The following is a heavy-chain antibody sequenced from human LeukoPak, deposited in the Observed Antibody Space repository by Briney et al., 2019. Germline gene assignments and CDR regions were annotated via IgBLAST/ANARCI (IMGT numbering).Heavy chain of an antibody. CDR1: GVSISSSNSY. D-gene: IGHD2-2*01. J-gene: IGHJ4*02. CDR3: ARSPTKRVPEDY. Sequence: SETLSLTCTVSGVSISSSNSYWGWIRQPPGKGLEWIGQIFHTGSTSYSPSLKSRVTISMDKSKNQISLRLTSVTAADTAVYYCARSPTKRVPEDYWGQGTLVTVSS. CDR2: IFHTGST. V-gene: IGHV4-39*07.